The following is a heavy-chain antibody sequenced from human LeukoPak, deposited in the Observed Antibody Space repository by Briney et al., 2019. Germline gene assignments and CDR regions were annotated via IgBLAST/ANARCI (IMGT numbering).Heavy chain of an antibody. CDR1: GGSISSTNW. CDR2: VHLDGRT. V-gene: IGHV4-4*02. J-gene: IGHJ4*01. CDR3: AREGGFYRPLDY. Sequence: PSGTLSLICGVSGGSISSTNWWTWIRQPPGKGLEGIGEVHLDGRTNYNPSLESRLTMSVDLSENHISLKLTSVTAADTAVYYCAREGGFYRPLDYTGHGTLVTVSS. D-gene: IGHD3-3*01.